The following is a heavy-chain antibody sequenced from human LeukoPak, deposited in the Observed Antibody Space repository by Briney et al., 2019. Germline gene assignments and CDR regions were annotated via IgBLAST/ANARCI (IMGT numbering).Heavy chain of an antibody. CDR2: MNPNSGNT. Sequence: GASVKVSCKASGYTFTSYDINWVRQSTGQGLEWRGWMNPNSGNTGYAQELQGRVTMTRNTSISTAYMELSSLRSEDTAVYYCARGSSGRLEPNDYWGQGTLVTVSS. V-gene: IGHV1-8*01. CDR3: ARGSSGRLEPNDY. D-gene: IGHD3-10*01. J-gene: IGHJ4*02. CDR1: GYTFTSYD.